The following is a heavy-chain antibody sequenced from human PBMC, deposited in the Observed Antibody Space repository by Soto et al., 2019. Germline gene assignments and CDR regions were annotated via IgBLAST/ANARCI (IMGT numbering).Heavy chain of an antibody. J-gene: IGHJ4*02. CDR3: ARKEGAYSSGSVQGPFDY. CDR2: IYYSGST. Sequence: TLSLTVTVSGGSISSGGYYGSWIRQHPGKGLEWIGYIYYSGSTYYNPSLKSRVTISVDTSKNQFSLKLSSVTAADTAVYYCARKEGAYSSGSVQGPFDYWGQGTLVTVSS. CDR1: GGSISSGGYY. D-gene: IGHD3-22*01. V-gene: IGHV4-31*02.